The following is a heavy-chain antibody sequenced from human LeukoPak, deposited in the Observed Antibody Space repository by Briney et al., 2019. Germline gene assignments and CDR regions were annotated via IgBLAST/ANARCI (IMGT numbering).Heavy chain of an antibody. CDR3: ARDRRGAILDY. CDR2: ISAYNGNT. J-gene: IGHJ4*02. Sequence: GASVKVSCKASGYTFTSYGISWVRQAPGQGLEWVGWISAYNGNTNYAQKLQGRVTMTTDTSTSTAYMELRSLRSYDTAVYYCARDRRGAILDYWGQGTLVTVSS. CDR1: GYTFTSYG. V-gene: IGHV1-18*04. D-gene: IGHD3-16*02.